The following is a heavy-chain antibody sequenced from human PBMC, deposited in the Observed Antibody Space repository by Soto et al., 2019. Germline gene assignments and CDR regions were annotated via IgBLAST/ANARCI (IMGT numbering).Heavy chain of an antibody. CDR3: ARARQWLVPLFDY. CDR2: MNPNSGNT. J-gene: IGHJ4*02. Sequence: ASVKVSCKASGYTFTSYDINWVRQATGQGLEWMGWMNPNSGNTGYAQKFQGRVTMTRNTSISTAYMELSSLRSEGTAVYYCARARQWLVPLFDYWGQGTLVTVSS. D-gene: IGHD6-19*01. V-gene: IGHV1-8*01. CDR1: GYTFTSYD.